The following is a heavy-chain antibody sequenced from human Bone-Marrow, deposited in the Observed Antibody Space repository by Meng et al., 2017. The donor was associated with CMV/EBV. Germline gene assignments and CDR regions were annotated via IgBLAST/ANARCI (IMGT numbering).Heavy chain of an antibody. J-gene: IGHJ4*02. Sequence: ASVKVSCKASGYTFTGYYMHWVRQAPGQGLEWMGWINPNSGGTNYAQKFQGRVTMTRDTSISTAYMELSRLRSDDTAVYYCARNVFHCGSNCYYYFDDWGQGTLVTVSS. CDR2: INPNSGGT. D-gene: IGHD2-21*01. CDR1: GYTFTGYY. CDR3: ARNVFHCGSNCYYYFDD. V-gene: IGHV1-2*02.